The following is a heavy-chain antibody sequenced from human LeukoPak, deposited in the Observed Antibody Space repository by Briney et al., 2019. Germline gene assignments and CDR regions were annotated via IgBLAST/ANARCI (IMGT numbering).Heavy chain of an antibody. D-gene: IGHD3-10*01. J-gene: IGHJ3*02. CDR2: ISFSSATI. CDR1: GFTFSSYS. V-gene: IGHV3-48*01. CDR3: ASDTHYYGSGSPAFDI. Sequence: GGSLRLSCEASGFTFSSYSMNWVRQAPGKGLEWVSYISFSSATIHYADSVKGRFTVSRDNAKNSLYLQMNSLRAEDTALYFCASDTHYYGSGSPAFDIWGQGTMVTVSS.